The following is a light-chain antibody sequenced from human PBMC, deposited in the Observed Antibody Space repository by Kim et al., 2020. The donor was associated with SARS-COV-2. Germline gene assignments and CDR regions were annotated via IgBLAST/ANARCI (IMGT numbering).Light chain of an antibody. Sequence: ASLGDRVTNTGWVSQGISSYIKWYRQKSGKVPKILIYSASNLQSGVTFRFSGRGSGTDFTLTISSLQPEDVATYYGQRTYNALFTFGAGTKVDIK. CDR3: QRTYNALFT. CDR1: QGISSY. V-gene: IGKV1-27*01. CDR2: SAS. J-gene: IGKJ3*01.